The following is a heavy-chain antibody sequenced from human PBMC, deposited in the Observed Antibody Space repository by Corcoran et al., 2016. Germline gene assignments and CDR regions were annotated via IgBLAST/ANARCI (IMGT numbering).Heavy chain of an antibody. CDR3: ARDRGAAVGTYDWFDP. D-gene: IGHD1-26*01. J-gene: IGHJ5*02. V-gene: IGHV4-59*01. CDR2: IYYSGST. Sequence: QVQLQESGPGLVKPSETLSLTCTVSGGSISSYYWSWIRHPPGKGMGWIGFIYYSGSTNSNPSLKSRVTISVATSKNQFYLKLSSWTAADTAGYYGARDRGAAVGTYDWFDPWGQGTLVTVSS. CDR1: GGSISSYY.